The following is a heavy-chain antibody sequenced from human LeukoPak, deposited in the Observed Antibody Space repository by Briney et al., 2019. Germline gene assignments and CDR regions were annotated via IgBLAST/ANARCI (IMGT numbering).Heavy chain of an antibody. V-gene: IGHV3-21*01. D-gene: IGHD6-13*01. Sequence: GGSLRLSCAASGFTFSSYSMNWVRQAPGKGLEWVSSISSSSSYIYYADSVKGRFTISRDNAKNSLYLQMNSLRAEDTAVYYCARDRLAAAGCNDYWGQGTLVTVSS. CDR3: ARDRLAAAGCNDY. CDR1: GFTFSSYS. CDR2: ISSSSSYI. J-gene: IGHJ4*02.